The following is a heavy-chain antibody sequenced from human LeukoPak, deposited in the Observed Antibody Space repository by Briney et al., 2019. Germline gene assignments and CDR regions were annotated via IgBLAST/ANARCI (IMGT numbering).Heavy chain of an antibody. D-gene: IGHD2-15*01. Sequence: SETLSLTCTVSGGSISSGSYSWSWIRQPAGKGLEWIGRIYTSGSTNYNPSLKSRVTISVDTSKNQFSLKLSSVTAADTAVYYCARLYCSGGSCYSDYWGQGTLVTVSS. J-gene: IGHJ4*02. V-gene: IGHV4-61*02. CDR3: ARLYCSGGSCYSDY. CDR2: IYTSGST. CDR1: GGSISSGSYS.